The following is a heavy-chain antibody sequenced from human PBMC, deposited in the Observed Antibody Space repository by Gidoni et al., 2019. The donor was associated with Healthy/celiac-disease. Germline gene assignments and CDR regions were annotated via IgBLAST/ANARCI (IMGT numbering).Heavy chain of an antibody. V-gene: IGHV5-51*01. CDR1: GYIFTSYW. J-gene: IGHJ4*02. Sequence: EVHLVQSGAEVNKPGESLKISCKGSGYIFTSYWIGWVRQMPGKGLEWMGIIYPGDSDTRYSPSFQGHVTISADKSISTAYLQWSSLKASDTAMYYCARECGGDCYGEIFDYWGQGTLVTVSS. CDR3: ARECGGDCYGEIFDY. D-gene: IGHD2-21*02. CDR2: IYPGDSDT.